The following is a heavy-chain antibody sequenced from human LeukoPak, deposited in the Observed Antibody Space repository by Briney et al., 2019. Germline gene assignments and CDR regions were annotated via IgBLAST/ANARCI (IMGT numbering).Heavy chain of an antibody. V-gene: IGHV1-2*02. CDR2: INPNSGGT. CDR1: GYNVVGYY. D-gene: IGHD3-10*01. CDR3: ARMPPPHYYGSGSYSNWFDP. Sequence: ASVKVSCKASGYNVVGYYMHWVRQAPGQGLEWMGWINPNSGGTNYAQKFQGRVTMTRDTSISTAYMELSRLRSDDTAVYYCARMPPPHYYGSGSYSNWFDPWGQGTLVTVSS. J-gene: IGHJ5*02.